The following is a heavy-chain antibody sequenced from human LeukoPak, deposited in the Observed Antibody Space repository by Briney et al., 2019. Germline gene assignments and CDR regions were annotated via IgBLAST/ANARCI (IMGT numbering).Heavy chain of an antibody. D-gene: IGHD6-6*01. J-gene: IGHJ5*02. CDR2: IYYSGST. Sequence: SETLSLTCTVSGRSISSYYWSWIRQPPGKGLEWIGYIYYSGSTGSNPSLKSRVTISVDTSKNQFSLKLSSVTAADTAVYYCAGSPYSSSPYNWFDPWGQGTLVTVSS. CDR3: AGSPYSSSPYNWFDP. CDR1: GRSISSYY. V-gene: IGHV4-59*08.